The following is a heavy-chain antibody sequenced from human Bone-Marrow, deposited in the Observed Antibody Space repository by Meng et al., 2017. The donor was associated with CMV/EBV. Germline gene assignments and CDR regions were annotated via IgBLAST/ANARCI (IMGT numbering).Heavy chain of an antibody. J-gene: IGHJ4*02. CDR1: GFTFSSYS. V-gene: IGHV3-21*01. CDR2: ISSSSSYI. Sequence: GESLKISCAASGFTFSSYSMNWVRQAPGKGLEWVSSISSSSSYIYYADSVKGRFTISRDNAKNSLYLQMNSLRAEDTAVYYCVKGSPIYYFDYWGQGTLVTVSS. CDR3: VKGSPIYYFDY.